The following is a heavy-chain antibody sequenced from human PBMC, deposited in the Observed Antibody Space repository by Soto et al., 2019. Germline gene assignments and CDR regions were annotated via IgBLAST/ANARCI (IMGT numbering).Heavy chain of an antibody. Sequence: QVQLVQSGAEVKRPGSSVKVSCKASGGTFSSYSINCVRQAPGQGREWMGGIIPIFGSANYAQKFQVRVTITADDSTSTVYMELSSLRSEDTAVYYCAKEVPDSTGYPFASWGQGTQVTVSS. CDR1: GGTFSSYS. CDR3: AKEVPDSTGYPFAS. V-gene: IGHV1-69*01. CDR2: IIPIFGSA. J-gene: IGHJ4*02. D-gene: IGHD3-22*01.